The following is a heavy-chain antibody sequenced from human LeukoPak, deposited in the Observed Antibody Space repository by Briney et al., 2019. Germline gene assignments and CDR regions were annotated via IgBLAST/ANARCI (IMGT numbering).Heavy chain of an antibody. Sequence: ASVKVSCKASGYTLTSYDINWVRQATGQGLEWMGWMNPNSGNTGYAQKFQGRVTMTRNTSISTAYMELSSLRSEDTAVYYCAREYYYDSSGYYHWFDPWGQGTLVTVSS. V-gene: IGHV1-8*01. CDR1: GYTLTSYD. D-gene: IGHD3-22*01. CDR3: AREYYYDSSGYYHWFDP. CDR2: MNPNSGNT. J-gene: IGHJ5*02.